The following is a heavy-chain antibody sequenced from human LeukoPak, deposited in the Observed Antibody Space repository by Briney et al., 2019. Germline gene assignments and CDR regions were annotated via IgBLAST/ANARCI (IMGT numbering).Heavy chain of an antibody. V-gene: IGHV1-69*04. CDR1: GGTFSSNV. Sequence: GASVKVSCKASGGTFSSNVISWVRQAPGQGLEWMGRIIPIIGTPDYAQKFQGRVTITADKSTHTDYMELTSLKSDDTAVYYCARAGGSSWYVSLYYWGQGTPVTVSS. D-gene: IGHD6-13*01. CDR3: ARAGGSSWYVSLYY. CDR2: IIPIIGTP. J-gene: IGHJ4*02.